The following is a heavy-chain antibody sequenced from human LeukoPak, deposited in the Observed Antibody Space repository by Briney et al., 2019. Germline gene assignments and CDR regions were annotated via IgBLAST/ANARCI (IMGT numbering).Heavy chain of an antibody. CDR3: AKDRSLFIVGATGLDY. Sequence: GGSLRLSCAASGFTFSSYGMHWVRQAPGKGLEWVAVISYDGSNKYYADSVKGRFTISRDNSKNTLYLQMNSLRAEDTAVYYCAKDRSLFIVGATGLDYWGQGTLVTVSS. CDR2: ISYDGSNK. J-gene: IGHJ4*02. D-gene: IGHD1-26*01. V-gene: IGHV3-30*18. CDR1: GFTFSSYG.